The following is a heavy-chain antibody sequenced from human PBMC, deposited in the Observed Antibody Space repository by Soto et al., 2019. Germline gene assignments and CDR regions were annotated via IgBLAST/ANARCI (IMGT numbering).Heavy chain of an antibody. CDR3: ARAGRGINTLYFYYAMDD. V-gene: IGHV3-21*01. J-gene: IGHJ6*04. CDR2: ISSSSSYI. Sequence: EVQLVESGGGLVKPGGSLRLSCAASGFTFSSYTMNWVRQAPGKGLEWVSSISSSSSYIYYADSVKGRFTISRDNAKNSLYLQMNISSAESTAVSSWARAGRGINTLYFYYAMDDWGKGTTVTVSS. D-gene: IGHD2-15*01. CDR1: GFTFSSYT.